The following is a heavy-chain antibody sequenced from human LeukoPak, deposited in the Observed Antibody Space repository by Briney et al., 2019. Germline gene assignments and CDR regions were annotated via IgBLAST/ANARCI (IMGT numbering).Heavy chain of an antibody. V-gene: IGHV3-11*04. CDR1: GITFNDYY. D-gene: IGHD2-15*01. Sequence: GGSLRLSCAASGITFNDYYMSWIRQAPGKGLEWISFMYTGGSTIYYADSVKGRFTISRYNAKGSLHLQMNSLSAEHKAVYYCATSGGHPKGFDFWGQGILVTVSS. CDR2: MYTGGSTI. J-gene: IGHJ4*02. CDR3: ATSGGHPKGFDF.